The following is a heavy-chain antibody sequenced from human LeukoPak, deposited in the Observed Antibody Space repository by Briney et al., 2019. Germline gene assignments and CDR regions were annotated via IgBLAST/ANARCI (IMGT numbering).Heavy chain of an antibody. CDR1: GFTLSSNW. CDR3: ARDLYYGSADY. V-gene: IGHV3-74*01. Sequence: GGSLRLSCAASGFTLSSNWMHWVRQAPGKGLVWVSYINTDGSRTGYADSVKGRFTISRDNAKNTLYLQMNTLRAEDTAVYYCARDLYYGSADYWGQGTLVTVSS. J-gene: IGHJ4*02. D-gene: IGHD3-10*01. CDR2: INTDGSRT.